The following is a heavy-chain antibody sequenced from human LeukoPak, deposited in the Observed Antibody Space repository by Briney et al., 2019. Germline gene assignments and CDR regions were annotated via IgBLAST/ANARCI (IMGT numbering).Heavy chain of an antibody. CDR3: ARLVGATDGFDI. Sequence: PSETLSLTCTVSGGSISSSSYYWGWIRQPPGKGLEWIGSIYYSGSTYYNPSLKSRVTISVDTSKNQFSLKLSSVTAADTAVYYCARLVGATDGFDIWGQGTMVTVSS. V-gene: IGHV4-39*01. CDR1: GGSISSSSYY. CDR2: IYYSGST. D-gene: IGHD1-26*01. J-gene: IGHJ3*02.